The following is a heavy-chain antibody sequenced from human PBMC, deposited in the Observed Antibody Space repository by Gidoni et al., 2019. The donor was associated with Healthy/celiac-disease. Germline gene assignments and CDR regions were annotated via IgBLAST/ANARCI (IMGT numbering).Heavy chain of an antibody. CDR2: ISISSSYI. Sequence: EVQLVESGGGLVKPGGSRSISAAASGFTFRSYSMNWVRQAPGKCLEWVSSISISSSYIYYADSVKGRFTISRDNAKNSLYLQMNSLRAEDTAVYYCAREAIWFGELSFYFDYWGQGTMVTVSS. CDR3: AREAIWFGELSFYFDY. D-gene: IGHD3-10*01. CDR1: GFTFRSYS. V-gene: IGHV3-21*01. J-gene: IGHJ4*02.